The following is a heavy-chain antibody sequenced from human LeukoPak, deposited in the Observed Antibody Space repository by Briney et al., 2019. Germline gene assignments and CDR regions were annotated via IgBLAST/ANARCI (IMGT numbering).Heavy chain of an antibody. J-gene: IGHJ2*01. Sequence: PGGSLRLSCAASGLTFSTYWMTWVRQAPGKGLEWVANIKQDGSEKYYVDFVKGRFTISRDNAKNSLYLQMISLRAEDTAVYYCARSQLWLPNWYFDLWGRGTLVTVSS. CDR3: ARSQLWLPNWYFDL. D-gene: IGHD5-18*01. V-gene: IGHV3-7*05. CDR2: IKQDGSEK. CDR1: GLTFSTYW.